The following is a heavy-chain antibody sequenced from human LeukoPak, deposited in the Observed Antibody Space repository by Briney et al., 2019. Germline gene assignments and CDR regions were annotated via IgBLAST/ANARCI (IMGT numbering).Heavy chain of an antibody. Sequence: ASVKVSCKASGGTFSSYAISWVRQAPGQGLEWMGGIIPIFGTTNYAQKFQDRVTITADKSTSTAYMELSSLRSEDTAVYYCARALKTDSSGPYYFDYWGQGTLVTVSS. CDR3: ARALKTDSSGPYYFDY. CDR2: IIPIFGTT. J-gene: IGHJ4*02. D-gene: IGHD3-22*01. V-gene: IGHV1-69*06. CDR1: GGTFSSYA.